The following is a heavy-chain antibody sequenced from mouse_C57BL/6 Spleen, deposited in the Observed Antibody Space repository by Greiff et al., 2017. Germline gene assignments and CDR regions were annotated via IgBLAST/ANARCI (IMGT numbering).Heavy chain of an antibody. CDR3: ARLGLGDYFDY. J-gene: IGHJ2*01. CDR2: IYPGSGNT. CDR1: GYSFTSYY. D-gene: IGHD2-2*01. V-gene: IGHV1-66*01. Sequence: VQLVESGPELVKPGASVKISCKASGYSFTSYYIHWVKQRPGQGLEWIGWIYPGSGNTKYNEKFKGKATLTADTSSSTAYMQLSSLTSEDFAVYYCARLGLGDYFDYWGQGTTLTVSS.